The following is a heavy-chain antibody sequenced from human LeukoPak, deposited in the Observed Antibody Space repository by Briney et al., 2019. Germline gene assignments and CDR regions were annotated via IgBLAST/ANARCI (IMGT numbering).Heavy chain of an antibody. V-gene: IGHV1-2*02. D-gene: IGHD3-10*01. J-gene: IGHJ5*01. CDR3: ARVGCYGSGSYCGWLDS. CDR1: GYTFTVFY. Sequence: ASVKVSCKASGYTFTVFYMHWVRQAPGQGLEWMGWINPNSGGTSYAQKFQGRVTMTRDTSISTAYVELSRLKSDDTAVYYCARVGCYGSGSYCGWLDSWGQGTLVTVSS. CDR2: INPNSGGT.